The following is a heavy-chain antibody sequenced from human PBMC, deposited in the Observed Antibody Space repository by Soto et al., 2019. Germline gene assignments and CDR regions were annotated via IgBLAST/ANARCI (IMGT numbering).Heavy chain of an antibody. CDR2: ISAYNGNT. V-gene: IGHV1-18*01. CDR1: GYTFTSYG. CDR3: ARDLVAGTNPYYDGTDV. Sequence: ASVKVSCKASGYTFTSYGISWVRQAPGQGLEWMGWISAYNGNTNYAQKLQGRVTMTTDTSTSTAYMELRSLRSDDTAVYYCARDLVAGTNPYYDGTDVWGQGNTVTVSS. D-gene: IGHD6-13*01. J-gene: IGHJ6*02.